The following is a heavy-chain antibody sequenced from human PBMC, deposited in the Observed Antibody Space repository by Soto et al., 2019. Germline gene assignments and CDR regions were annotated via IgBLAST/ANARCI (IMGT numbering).Heavy chain of an antibody. D-gene: IGHD1-26*01. CDR1: GFTFSDYS. CDR3: ARDRPSSGSYSDFDY. Sequence: EVQLVESGGGLVQPGGSLRLSCAASGFTFSDYSMNWVRQAPGKGLEWVSYINSGSSTMYYADSVKGRFTISRDNAKNSLYLQMNSLRAEDTAVYYCARDRPSSGSYSDFDYWGQGTLVTVSS. CDR2: INSGSSTM. J-gene: IGHJ4*02. V-gene: IGHV3-48*01.